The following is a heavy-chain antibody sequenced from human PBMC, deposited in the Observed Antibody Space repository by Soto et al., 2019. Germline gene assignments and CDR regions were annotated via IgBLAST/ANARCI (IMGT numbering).Heavy chain of an antibody. V-gene: IGHV3-33*01. CDR1: GFTFSTFG. D-gene: IGHD2-21*01. Sequence: QVQLVESGGGAVQPGRSLRLSCAASGFTFSTFGMHWVRQAPGKGLEWVAIIWHDGSNKYYADSVKGRFTVSRDNSKNTLYLQMNSLRTEDTAVYYCELLPHCGDGTVRPQPDYWGQGTLVTVSS. CDR3: ELLPHCGDGTVRPQPDY. CDR2: IWHDGSNK. J-gene: IGHJ4*02.